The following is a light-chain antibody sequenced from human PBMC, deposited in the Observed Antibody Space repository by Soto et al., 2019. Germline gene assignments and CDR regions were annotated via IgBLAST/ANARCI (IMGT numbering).Light chain of an antibody. CDR1: SSDVGGYNY. CDR3: CSYAGIYTWV. CDR2: DVS. V-gene: IGLV2-11*01. J-gene: IGLJ3*02. Sequence: QSALTQPRSVSGSPGQSVIIACTGTSSDVGGYNYVSWYQQHPGKAPKLMIYDVSQRPSGVPDRFSGSKSANTASLTISGLQAEDEADYYCCSYAGIYTWVFGGGTKLTVL.